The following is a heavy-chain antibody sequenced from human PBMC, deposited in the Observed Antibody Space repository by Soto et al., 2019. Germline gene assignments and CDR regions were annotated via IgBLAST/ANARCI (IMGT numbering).Heavy chain of an antibody. CDR3: AGGYGLTYFDY. Sequence: QVQLVESGGGVVQPGRSLRLSCAAAGFTFSSYGMHWVRQAPGKGLEWVAVISYDGTNKYYVDSVKGRFTISRDNSKNTLYLQMNSLRAEDTAVYYCAGGYGLTYFDYWGQGTLVTVSS. V-gene: IGHV3-30*03. D-gene: IGHD1-1*01. CDR1: GFTFSSYG. J-gene: IGHJ4*02. CDR2: ISYDGTNK.